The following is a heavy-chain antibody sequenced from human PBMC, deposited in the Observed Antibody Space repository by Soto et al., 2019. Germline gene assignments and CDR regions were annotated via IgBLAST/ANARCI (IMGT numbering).Heavy chain of an antibody. CDR2: IIPIFGST. Sequence: SVKVSCKASGGTFSSYAISWVRQAPGQGLEWMGGIIPIFGSTSYAQKFQGRVTMTRDTSTSTVYMELSSLRSEDTAVYYCARGVDCSGGSCYEDFNWFDPWGQGTLVTVSS. J-gene: IGHJ5*02. D-gene: IGHD2-15*01. CDR3: ARGVDCSGGSCYEDFNWFDP. CDR1: GGTFSSYA. V-gene: IGHV1-69*05.